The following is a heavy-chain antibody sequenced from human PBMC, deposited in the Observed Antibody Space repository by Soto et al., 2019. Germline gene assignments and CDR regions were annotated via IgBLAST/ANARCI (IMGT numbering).Heavy chain of an antibody. Sequence: GESLKISCQGSGYSFANYWIAWVRQMPGKGLEWVGVIYPGDSDTRYSPSFRGQVTISTDKSISHVYLQWSSLKASDTAMYYCARNRLRQYYYGMDVWGQGTTVTVSS. V-gene: IGHV5-51*01. CDR2: IYPGDSDT. J-gene: IGHJ6*02. CDR1: GYSFANYW. D-gene: IGHD3-10*01. CDR3: ARNRLRQYYYGMDV.